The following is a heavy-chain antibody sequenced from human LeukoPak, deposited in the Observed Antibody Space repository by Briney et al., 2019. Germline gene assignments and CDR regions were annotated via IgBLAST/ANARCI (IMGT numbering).Heavy chain of an antibody. D-gene: IGHD6-19*01. V-gene: IGHV5-51*01. J-gene: IGHJ4*02. CDR1: GYSFTSYW. Sequence: GESLKISCKGSGYSFTSYWIGWVRQMPGKGLKWMVIFYPGDSDTRYGPSFQGQVTISADKSISTAYLQWSSLKASDTALYYCMRLDIPIAVAGPYYWGQGTVVSVSS. CDR3: MRLDIPIAVAGPYY. CDR2: FYPGDSDT.